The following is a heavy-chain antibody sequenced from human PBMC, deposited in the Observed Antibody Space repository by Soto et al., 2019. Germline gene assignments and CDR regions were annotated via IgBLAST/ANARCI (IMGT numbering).Heavy chain of an antibody. D-gene: IGHD3-16*01. J-gene: IGHJ4*02. CDR2: MNPNSGNT. CDR3: ARERRGSSDY. V-gene: IGHV1-8*01. Sequence: QVQLVQSWAEVKKPGASVKVSCKASGYTFTSYDINWVRQSTGQGREWMGWMNPNSGNTGYAQKFQGRITMTSNTSISTAYMELSSLRSADTAVYYCARERRGSSDYRGQGTLFTVSS. CDR1: GYTFTSYD.